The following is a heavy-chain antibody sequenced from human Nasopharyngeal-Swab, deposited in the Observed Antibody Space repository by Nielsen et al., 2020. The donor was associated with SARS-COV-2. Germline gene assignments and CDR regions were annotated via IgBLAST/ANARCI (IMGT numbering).Heavy chain of an antibody. CDR3: ARDRRIKGGAFDI. CDR1: GGSISSGGYY. V-gene: IGHV4-31*03. CDR2: IYYSGST. D-gene: IGHD2-15*01. Sequence: SETLSLTCTVSGGSISSGGYYWSWIRQHPGKGLEWIGYIYYSGSTYYNPSLKSRVTISVDTSKNQFSLKLSSVTAADTAVYYCARDRRIKGGAFDIWGQGTMVTVSS. J-gene: IGHJ3*02.